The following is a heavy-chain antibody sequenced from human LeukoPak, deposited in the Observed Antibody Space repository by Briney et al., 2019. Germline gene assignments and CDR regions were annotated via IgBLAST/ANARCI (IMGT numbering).Heavy chain of an antibody. CDR3: ARDEGDGYNDY. J-gene: IGHJ4*02. Sequence: PSETLSLTCTVSGGSISSSSYYWGWIRQPPGKGLEWIGSIYYSGSTYYNPSLKSRVTISVDTSKNQFSLKLSSVTAADTAVYYCARDEGDGYNDYWGQGTPVTVSS. CDR2: IYYSGST. D-gene: IGHD5-24*01. V-gene: IGHV4-39*07. CDR1: GGSISSSSYY.